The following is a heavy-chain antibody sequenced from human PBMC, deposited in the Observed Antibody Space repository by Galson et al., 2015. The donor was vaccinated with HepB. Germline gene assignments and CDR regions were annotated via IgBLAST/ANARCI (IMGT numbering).Heavy chain of an antibody. Sequence: SVKVSCKASGYTFNNYYLHWVRQAPGQGLEWMGWINPDIGDTIYAQKFQGWATMTRDTSISTVYMELSRLKSDDTAVYYCARSPGGSYFFPDFWGQGTLVTVSS. CDR1: GYTFNNYY. J-gene: IGHJ4*02. CDR3: ARSPGGSYFFPDF. CDR2: INPDIGDT. V-gene: IGHV1-2*04. D-gene: IGHD1-26*01.